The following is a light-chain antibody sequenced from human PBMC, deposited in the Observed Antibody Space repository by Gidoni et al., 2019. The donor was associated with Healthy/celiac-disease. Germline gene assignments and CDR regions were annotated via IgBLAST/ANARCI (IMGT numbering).Light chain of an antibody. J-gene: IGKJ4*01. CDR3: QQYYGIPLT. V-gene: IGKV4-1*01. CDR1: QSVLYSSNNKNY. CDR2: WAS. Sequence: DIVMTQSPDSLAVSLGERATIHCKSSQSVLYSSNNKNYLAWYQQKPGQPPKLLIHWASTRESGVPDRFSGSGSETDFTLTISSLQAEDVAVYYCQQYYGIPLTFGGGTKVEIK.